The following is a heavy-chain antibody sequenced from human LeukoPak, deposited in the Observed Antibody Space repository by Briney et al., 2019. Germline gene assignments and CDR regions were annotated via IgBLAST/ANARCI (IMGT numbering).Heavy chain of an antibody. D-gene: IGHD3-22*01. CDR2: IRSKAYSGTT. CDR1: GFTFGDYA. CDR3: ARAFYYYDSDY. J-gene: IGHJ4*02. Sequence: GGSLRLSCTASGFTFGDYAMSWFRQAPGKGLEWVGFIRSKAYSGTTEYAASVKGRFTISRDDSKSIAYLQMNSLRAEDTAVYYCARAFYYYDSDYWGQGTLVTVSS. V-gene: IGHV3-49*03.